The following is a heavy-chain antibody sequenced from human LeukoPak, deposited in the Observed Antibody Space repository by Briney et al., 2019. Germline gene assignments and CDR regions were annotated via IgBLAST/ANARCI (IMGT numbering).Heavy chain of an antibody. D-gene: IGHD5-18*01. J-gene: IGHJ4*02. CDR3: ASGYTYGYYYLDH. CDR2: INRDGSST. V-gene: IGHV3-74*01. Sequence: PEGSLRLSCAGSGFTFSSHWMYWVRQAPGKGLVWVSRINRDGSSTTYGDSVRGRFTISRDNAKNTLYLQMDSLRAEDTALYFCASGYTYGYYYLDHWGQGTLVTVSS. CDR1: GFTFSSHW.